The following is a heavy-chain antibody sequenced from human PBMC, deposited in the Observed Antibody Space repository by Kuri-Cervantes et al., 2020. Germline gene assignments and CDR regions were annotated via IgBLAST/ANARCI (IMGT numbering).Heavy chain of an antibody. Sequence: SETLSLTCAVYGGSFSGYYWSWIRQPPGKGLEWIGEINHSGSTNYNPSLKSRVTISVDTSKNQFSLKLSSVTAADTAVYYCVRDRDRSGYFYVDYWGRGTLVTVSS. V-gene: IGHV4-34*01. J-gene: IGHJ4*02. CDR2: INHSGST. CDR3: VRDRDRSGYFYVDY. CDR1: GGSFSGYY. D-gene: IGHD3-22*01.